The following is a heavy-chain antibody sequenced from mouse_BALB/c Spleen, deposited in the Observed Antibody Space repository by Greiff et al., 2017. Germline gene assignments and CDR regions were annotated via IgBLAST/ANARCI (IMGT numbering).Heavy chain of an antibody. CDR1: GFTFSSYA. D-gene: IGHD1-1*01. J-gene: IGHJ4*01. Sequence: EVHLVESGGGLVKPGGSLKLSCAASGFTFSSYAMSWVRQSPEKRLEWVAEISSGGSYTYYPDTVTGRFTISRDNAKNTLYLEMSSLRSEDTAMYYSARVLTTVVEAMDYWGQGTSVTVSA. CDR3: ARVLTTVVEAMDY. CDR2: ISSGGSYT. V-gene: IGHV5-9-4*01.